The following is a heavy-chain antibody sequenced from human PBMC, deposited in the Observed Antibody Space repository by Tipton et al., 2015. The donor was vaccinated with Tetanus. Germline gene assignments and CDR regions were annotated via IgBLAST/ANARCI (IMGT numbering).Heavy chain of an antibody. Sequence: GSLRLSYAASGFTFSNYWMQWVRQSPGKGLEWVSHLNYDGTITKYAGTVKGRFTISRDNAKNTLYLQMNSLRAEDTAVYYCAKVSPNTSGCLDYWGQGTLVTVSS. CDR2: LNYDGTIT. D-gene: IGHD6-19*01. V-gene: IGHV3-74*03. CDR3: AKVSPNTSGCLDY. J-gene: IGHJ4*02. CDR1: GFTFSNYW.